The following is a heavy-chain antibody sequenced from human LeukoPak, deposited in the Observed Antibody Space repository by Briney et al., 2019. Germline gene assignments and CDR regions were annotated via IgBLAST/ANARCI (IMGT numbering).Heavy chain of an antibody. CDR2: IIPIFGTA. CDR3: ARLRITIFGVPPRGAFDI. J-gene: IGHJ3*02. Sequence: SVKVSCKASGGTFSSYAISWVRQAPGQGLEGMGGIIPIFGTANYAQKFQGRVTITTDESTSTAYMELSSLRSEDTAVYYCARLRITIFGVPPRGAFDIWGQGTMVTVSS. D-gene: IGHD3-3*01. CDR1: GGTFSSYA. V-gene: IGHV1-69*05.